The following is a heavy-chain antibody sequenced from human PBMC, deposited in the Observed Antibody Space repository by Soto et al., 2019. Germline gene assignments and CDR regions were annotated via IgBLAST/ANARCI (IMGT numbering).Heavy chain of an antibody. CDR3: ARDDAYDDNGLDS. J-gene: IGHJ5*01. CDR1: GFAFSSHG. CDR2: IVREGSEK. D-gene: IGHD5-12*01. Sequence: QVQLVESGGGVVQPGRSLRLSCAASGFAFSSHGMHWVRQAPGKGLEWVAVIVREGSEKHYADSVKGRFTISRDNSKNTLYLEMNSLIAEDTAVYYCARDDAYDDNGLDSWGQGTLVTVSS. V-gene: IGHV3-33*01.